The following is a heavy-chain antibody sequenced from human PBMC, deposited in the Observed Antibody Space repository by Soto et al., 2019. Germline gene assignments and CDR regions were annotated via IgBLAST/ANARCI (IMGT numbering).Heavy chain of an antibody. J-gene: IGHJ4*02. CDR1: GFSLSTSGVG. D-gene: IGHD2-15*01. CDR2: IYWDDDK. V-gene: IGHV2-5*02. CDR3: ALQWGYCSGGSCYRRES. Sequence: QITLKESGPTLVKPTQPLTLTCTFSGFSLSTSGVGVGWIRQPPGKALEWLALIYWDDDKRYSPSLKSRLTITKDTSKNQVVLTTTNMDPVDTATYYGALQWGYCSGGSCYRRESWGQGTLVTVSS.